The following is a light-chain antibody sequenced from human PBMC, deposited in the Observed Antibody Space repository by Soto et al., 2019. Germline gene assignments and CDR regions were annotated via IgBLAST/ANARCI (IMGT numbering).Light chain of an antibody. J-gene: IGKJ4*01. CDR3: QQTYKIPLT. CDR2: AAS. V-gene: IGKV1-39*01. Sequence: DIQMTQSPSSLSASVGDRVTITCRASQTISNYVNWYQQELGEAPKLLIHAASSLHGGVPSRFSGSGSGTDFTLTISSLQPEDFATYYCQQTYKIPLTFGGGTKVEI. CDR1: QTISNY.